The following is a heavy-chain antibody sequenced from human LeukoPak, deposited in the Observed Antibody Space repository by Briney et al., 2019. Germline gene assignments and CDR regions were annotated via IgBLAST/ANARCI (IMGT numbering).Heavy chain of an antibody. V-gene: IGHV1-2*02. J-gene: IGHJ4*02. CDR3: ARVESTVYYWGRGPLDY. Sequence: ASAKVSCKASGYTFTGYYIHWVRQAPGQGLEWMGWINPNSGGTNYEQKFQGRVTMTRDTSINTAYMELSRLRSDDTAVYYCARVESTVYYWGRGPLDYWGQGTLVTVSS. D-gene: IGHD3-22*01. CDR2: INPNSGGT. CDR1: GYTFTGYY.